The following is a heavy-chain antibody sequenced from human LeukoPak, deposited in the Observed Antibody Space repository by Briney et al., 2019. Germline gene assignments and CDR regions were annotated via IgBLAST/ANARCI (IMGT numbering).Heavy chain of an antibody. CDR3: ARGSYDSSGCYTY. CDR2: ISYDGSNK. Sequence: GRSLRLSCAASGFTFSSYAMHWVRQAPGKGLEWVAVISYDGSNKYYADSVKGRFTISRDNSKNTLYLQMNSLRAEDTAVYYCARGSYDSSGCYTYWGQGTLVTVSS. D-gene: IGHD3-22*01. V-gene: IGHV3-30-3*01. J-gene: IGHJ4*02. CDR1: GFTFSSYA.